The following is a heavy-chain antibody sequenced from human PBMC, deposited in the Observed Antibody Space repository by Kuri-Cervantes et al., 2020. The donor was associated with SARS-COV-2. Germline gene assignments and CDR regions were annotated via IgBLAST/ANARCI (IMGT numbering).Heavy chain of an antibody. CDR3: ARDRNFPYMVRGGSGAFDI. Sequence: GSLRLSCSVSGGSISGSSYYWAWIRQPPGKGLEWIGYIYYSGSTNYNPSLKSRVTISVDTSKNQFSLKLSSVTAADTAVYYCARDRNFPYMVRGGSGAFDIWGQGTMVTVSS. CDR2: IYYSGST. D-gene: IGHD3-10*01. V-gene: IGHV4-61*01. J-gene: IGHJ3*02. CDR1: GGSISGSSYY.